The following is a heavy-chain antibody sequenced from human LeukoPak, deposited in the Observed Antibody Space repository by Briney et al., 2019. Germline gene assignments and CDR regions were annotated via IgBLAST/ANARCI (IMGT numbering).Heavy chain of an antibody. CDR3: ARVMVRGVIITLYLGY. Sequence: ASVKVSCKASGYTSTGYYMHWVRQAPGQGLEWMGWINPNSGGTNYAQKFQGRVTMTRDTSISTAYMELSRLRSDDTAVYYCARVMVRGVIITLYLGYWGQGTLVTVSS. V-gene: IGHV1-2*02. D-gene: IGHD3-10*01. J-gene: IGHJ4*02. CDR1: GYTSTGYY. CDR2: INPNSGGT.